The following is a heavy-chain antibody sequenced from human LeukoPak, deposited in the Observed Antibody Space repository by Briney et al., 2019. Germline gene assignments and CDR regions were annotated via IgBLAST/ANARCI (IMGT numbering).Heavy chain of an antibody. Sequence: ASVKVSCKASGYTFTGYYMHWVRQAPGQGLEWMGWINPNSGGTNYAQKFQGRVTMTRDTSISTAHMELSRLRSDDTAVYYCARDVRGITMVADYWGQGTLVTVSS. CDR2: INPNSGGT. CDR1: GYTFTGYY. V-gene: IGHV1-2*02. J-gene: IGHJ4*02. CDR3: ARDVRGITMVADY. D-gene: IGHD3-10*01.